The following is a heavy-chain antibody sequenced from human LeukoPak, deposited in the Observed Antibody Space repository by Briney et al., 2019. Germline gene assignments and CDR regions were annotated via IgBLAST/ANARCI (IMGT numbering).Heavy chain of an antibody. CDR2: ISSSSSYI. J-gene: IGHJ6*02. CDR3: ARFGKGSGSPYGMDV. V-gene: IGHV3-21*04. D-gene: IGHD3-10*01. Sequence: GGSLRLSCAASGFTFSSYSMNWVRQAPGKGLEWVSSISSSSSYIYYADSVKGRFTISRDNAKNSLYLQMNSLRAEDTAVYYCARFGKGSGSPYGMDVWGQGTTVTVSS. CDR1: GFTFSSYS.